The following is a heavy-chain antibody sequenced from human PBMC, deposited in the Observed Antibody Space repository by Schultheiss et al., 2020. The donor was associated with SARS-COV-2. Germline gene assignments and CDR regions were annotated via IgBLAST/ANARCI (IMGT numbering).Heavy chain of an antibody. CDR2: ISGSGGST. J-gene: IGHJ4*02. D-gene: IGHD5-18*01. V-gene: IGHV3-23*01. Sequence: GESLKISCAASGFTFSDYYMSWIRQAPGKGLEWVSAISGSGGSTYYADSVKGRFTISRDNSKNTLYLQMNSLRAEDTAVYYCAKDGYSYVFGYWGQGTLVTVSS. CDR1: GFTFSDYY. CDR3: AKDGYSYVFGY.